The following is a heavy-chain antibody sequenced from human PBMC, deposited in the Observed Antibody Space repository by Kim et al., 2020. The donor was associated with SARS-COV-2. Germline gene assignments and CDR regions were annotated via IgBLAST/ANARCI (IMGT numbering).Heavy chain of an antibody. CDR1: GASIKNSDSY. CDR3: ARQEPRLLWFGALGDF. V-gene: IGHV4-39*01. CDR2: FSYSGNT. D-gene: IGHD3-10*01. J-gene: IGHJ4*01. Sequence: SETLSLTCSVSGASIKNSDSYWGWIRQSPGKGLEWIGSFSYSGNTYYNPSLKSRVTISVDTSNNHLSLTMRSATAADTALYYCARQEPRLLWFGALGDF.